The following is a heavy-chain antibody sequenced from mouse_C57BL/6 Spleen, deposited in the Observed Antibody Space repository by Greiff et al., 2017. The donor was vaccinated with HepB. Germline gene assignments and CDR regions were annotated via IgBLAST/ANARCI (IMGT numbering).Heavy chain of an antibody. CDR1: GYTFTSYW. J-gene: IGHJ3*01. CDR3: ARPCYDYGVAY. V-gene: IGHV1-64*01. D-gene: IGHD2-4*01. Sequence: QVQLQQPGAELVKPGASVKLSCKASGYTFTSYWMHWVKQRPGQGLEWIGMIHPNSGSTNYNEKFKSKATLTVDKSSSTAYMQLSSLTSEDSAVYYCARPCYDYGVAYWGQGTLVTVSA. CDR2: IHPNSGST.